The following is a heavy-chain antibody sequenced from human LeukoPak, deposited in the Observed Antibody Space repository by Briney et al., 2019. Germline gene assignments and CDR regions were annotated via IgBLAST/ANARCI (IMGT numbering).Heavy chain of an antibody. CDR2: IYYSGST. V-gene: IGHV4-39*01. Sequence: PSETLSLTCTVSGGSISSSSYYWGWIRQPPGKGLEWIGSIYYSGSTYYNPSLKSRVTISVDTSKNQFSLKLSSVTAADTAVYYCARQPLVPYCSSTSCPNYYYMDVWGKGTTVTVSS. J-gene: IGHJ6*03. CDR3: ARQPLVPYCSSTSCPNYYYMDV. CDR1: GGSISSSSYY. D-gene: IGHD2-2*01.